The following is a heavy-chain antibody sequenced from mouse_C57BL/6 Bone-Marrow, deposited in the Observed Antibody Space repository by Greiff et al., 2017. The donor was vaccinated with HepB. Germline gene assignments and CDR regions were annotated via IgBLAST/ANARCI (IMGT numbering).Heavy chain of an antibody. D-gene: IGHD4-1*02. CDR3: ARAQLGRYWYFDV. V-gene: IGHV5-4*03. CDR1: GFTFSSYA. Sequence: EVKLQESGGGLVKPGGSLKLSCAASGFTFSSYAMSWVRQTPEKRLEWVATISDGGSYTYYPDNVKGRFTISRDNAKNNLYLQMSHLKSEDTAMYYCARAQLGRYWYFDVWGTGTTVTVSS. CDR2: ISDGGSYT. J-gene: IGHJ1*03.